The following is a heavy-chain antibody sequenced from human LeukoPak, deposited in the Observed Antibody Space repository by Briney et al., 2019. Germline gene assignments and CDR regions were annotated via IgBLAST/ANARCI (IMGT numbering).Heavy chain of an antibody. V-gene: IGHV3-21*01. CDR3: AREEFYYFDY. Sequence: PGGSLRLSCVASGFTFSRYDMNWVRQAPGKGLEWVSSISSSSNYIYYADSVKGRFTISRDNAKNSLYLQMNSLRAEDTAVYYCAREEFYYFDYWGQGTLVTVSS. CDR1: GFTFSRYD. D-gene: IGHD3-10*01. J-gene: IGHJ4*02. CDR2: ISSSSNYI.